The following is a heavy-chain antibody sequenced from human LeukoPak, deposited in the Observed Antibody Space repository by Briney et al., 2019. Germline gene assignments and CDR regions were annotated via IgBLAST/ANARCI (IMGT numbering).Heavy chain of an antibody. CDR2: IHSGDTA. V-gene: IGHV3-66*01. D-gene: IGHD6-19*01. CDR3: ARDRAPSGWYDY. CDR1: GFSVTSNY. Sequence: GGSLRLSCAASGFSVTSNYMSWVRQAPGKGLEWVSVIHSGDTAYFADSVKGVFSISRDSSRNTLYLQMNNLRAEDTAVYYCARDRAPSGWYDYWGQGTLVTVSS. J-gene: IGHJ4*02.